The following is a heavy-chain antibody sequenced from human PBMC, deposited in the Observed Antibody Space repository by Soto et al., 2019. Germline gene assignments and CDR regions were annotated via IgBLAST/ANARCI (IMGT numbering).Heavy chain of an antibody. J-gene: IGHJ4*02. CDR1: GFTFSSYS. Sequence: EVQLVESGGGLVKPGGSLRLSCAASGFTFSSYSMNWVRQAPGKGLEWVSSISSSSSYIYYADSEKGRFTISRDNAKNSLYLQMNSLRAEDTAVYYCARESHSSSWYEYYFDYWGQGTLVTVSS. D-gene: IGHD6-13*01. CDR3: ARESHSSSWYEYYFDY. V-gene: IGHV3-21*01. CDR2: ISSSSSYI.